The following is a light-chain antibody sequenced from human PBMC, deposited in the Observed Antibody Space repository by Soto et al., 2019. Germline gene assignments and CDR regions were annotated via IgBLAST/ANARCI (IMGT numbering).Light chain of an antibody. CDR2: AAS. CDR3: QQSYITPYT. J-gene: IGKJ2*01. CDR1: QSISVH. Sequence: DIQMTQSPSSLSASVGDTVTITCRASQSISVHLNWYQQKGGKVPKLLIYAASDLYSGVSSRFSGSGSETDFALTISSLQPEDVATYYCQQSYITPYTFGQGTRLEIK. V-gene: IGKV1-39*01.